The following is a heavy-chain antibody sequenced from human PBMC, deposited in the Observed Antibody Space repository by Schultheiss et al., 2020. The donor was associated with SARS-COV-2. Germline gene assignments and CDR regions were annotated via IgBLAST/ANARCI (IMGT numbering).Heavy chain of an antibody. V-gene: IGHV3-30-3*01. CDR2: ISYDGSNK. Sequence: GGSLRLSCAASGFTFSSYAMHWVRQAPGKGLEWVAVISYDGSNKYYADSVKGRFTISRDNSKNTLYLQMNSLKTEDTAVYYCTTVPHRVAAPSSSSWYYFDYWGQGTLVTVSS. J-gene: IGHJ4*02. CDR1: GFTFSSYA. D-gene: IGHD6-6*01. CDR3: TTVPHRVAAPSSSSWYYFDY.